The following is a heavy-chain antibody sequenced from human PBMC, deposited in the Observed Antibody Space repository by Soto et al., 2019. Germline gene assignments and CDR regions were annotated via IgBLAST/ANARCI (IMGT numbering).Heavy chain of an antibody. Sequence: LRLSCAASGFTFSSYAMHWVRQAPGKGLEWVAVISYDGSNKYYADSVKGRFTISRYNSKNTLYLQMNSLRAEDTAVYYCAILVDFWSGYGKFDPWGQGNLVT. V-gene: IGHV3-30-3*01. J-gene: IGHJ5*02. CDR3: AILVDFWSGYGKFDP. CDR2: ISYDGSNK. CDR1: GFTFSSYA. D-gene: IGHD3-3*01.